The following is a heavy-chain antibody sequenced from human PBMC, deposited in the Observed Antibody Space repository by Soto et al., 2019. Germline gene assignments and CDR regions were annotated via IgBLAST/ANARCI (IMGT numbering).Heavy chain of an antibody. CDR3: AKDRSVSYYYHRSGYLS. CDR2: ISYDGSNK. V-gene: IGHV3-30*18. J-gene: IGHJ4*02. CDR1: GFTFSSYG. Sequence: GGSLRLSCAASGFTFSSYGMHWVRQAPGKGLEWVAVISYDGSNKYYADSVKGRFTISRDNSKNTLYLQMNSLRAEDTAVYYCAKDRSVSYYYHRSGYLSRGQGTLVTGSS. D-gene: IGHD3-22*01.